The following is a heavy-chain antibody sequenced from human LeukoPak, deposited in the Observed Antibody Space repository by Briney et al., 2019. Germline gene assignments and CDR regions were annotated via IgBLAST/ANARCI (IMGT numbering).Heavy chain of an antibody. Sequence: PSETLSLTCAVYGGSFSGYYWSWIRQPPGKGLEWIGEINHSGSSNYNPSLKSRVTISVDTSKNQFSLKLSSVTAADTAVYYCARGRRAAEHYYWGQGTLVTVSS. CDR3: ARGRRAAEHYY. J-gene: IGHJ4*02. V-gene: IGHV4-34*01. CDR2: INHSGSS. CDR1: GGSFSGYY. D-gene: IGHD6-13*01.